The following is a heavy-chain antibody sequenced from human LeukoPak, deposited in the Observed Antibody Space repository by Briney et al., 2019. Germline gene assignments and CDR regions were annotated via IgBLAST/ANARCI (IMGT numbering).Heavy chain of an antibody. D-gene: IGHD1-26*01. V-gene: IGHV3-23*01. CDR3: ARDLWELLLSGTGDAFDI. Sequence: GGSLRLSCAASGFPFSSNAISWVRQAPGKGPEWVSAISGSGGRTWYADSVRGRFTISRDNLKNTLSLQMNSLRAEDTAVYYCARDLWELLLSGTGDAFDIWGQGTMVTVSS. J-gene: IGHJ3*02. CDR1: GFPFSSNA. CDR2: ISGSGGRT.